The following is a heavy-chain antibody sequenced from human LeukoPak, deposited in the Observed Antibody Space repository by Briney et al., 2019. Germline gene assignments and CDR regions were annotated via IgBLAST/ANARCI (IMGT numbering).Heavy chain of an antibody. D-gene: IGHD3-22*01. CDR3: AKDGGSGYHYFDY. J-gene: IGHJ4*02. V-gene: IGHV3-23*01. CDR1: GFTFSSYA. Sequence: GGSLRLSCAASGFTFSSYAMSWVRQAPGKGLEWVSAISGSGGSTYYADSVKGRFTISRDNSKNTLYVQMNSLRAEDTAVYYCAKDGGSGYHYFDYWGQGTLVTVSS. CDR2: ISGSGGST.